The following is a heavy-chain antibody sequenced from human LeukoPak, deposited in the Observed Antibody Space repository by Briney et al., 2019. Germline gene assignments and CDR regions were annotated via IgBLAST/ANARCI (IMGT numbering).Heavy chain of an antibody. CDR2: ISYDGSNK. J-gene: IGHJ5*02. V-gene: IGHV3-30*18. Sequence: GGSLRLSCAASGFTFSSYGMHWVRQAPGKGLEWVAVISYDGSNKYYADSVKGQFTISRDNSKNTLYPQMNSLRAEDTAVYYCAKESVDTAMVMENWFDPWGQGTLVTVSS. CDR3: AKESVDTAMVMENWFDP. D-gene: IGHD5-18*01. CDR1: GFTFSSYG.